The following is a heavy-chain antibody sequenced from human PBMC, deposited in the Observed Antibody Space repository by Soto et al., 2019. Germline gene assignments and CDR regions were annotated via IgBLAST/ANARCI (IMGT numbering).Heavy chain of an antibody. J-gene: IGHJ4*02. CDR3: AQDHILAAAKAPTRDEAFDY. V-gene: IGHV3-23*01. CDR2: ISGSGGST. Sequence: EGSLRLSCAASGFTFSSYAMSWVRQAPGKGLEWVSAISGSGGSTYYADSVKGRFTISRGNSKNTLYLQMNSLRAEDTAVYYCAQDHILAAAKAPTRDEAFDYWRQANLVTVSS. D-gene: IGHD6-19*01. CDR1: GFTFSSYA.